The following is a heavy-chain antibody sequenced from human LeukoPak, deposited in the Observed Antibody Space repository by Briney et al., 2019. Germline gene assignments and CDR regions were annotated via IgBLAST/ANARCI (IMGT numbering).Heavy chain of an antibody. CDR1: GGSISNYY. V-gene: IGHV4-59*01. CDR2: IYYSGST. J-gene: IGHJ6*03. Sequence: SETLSLTCTVSGGSISNYYWSWIRQPPGKGLEWIGYIYYSGSTNYNPSLKSRVTISLDTSKNHFSLNLSSVTAADPAVYYCARGAYYYYYMDVWGKGTTVTVSS. CDR3: ARGAYYYYYMDV.